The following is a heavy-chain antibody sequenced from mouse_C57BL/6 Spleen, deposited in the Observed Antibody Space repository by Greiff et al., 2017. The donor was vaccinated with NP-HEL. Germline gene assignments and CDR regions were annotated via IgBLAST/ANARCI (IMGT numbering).Heavy chain of an antibody. D-gene: IGHD4-1*01. CDR1: GYTFTSYW. CDR3: ALLTGKGGTYFDY. V-gene: IGHV1-74*01. Sequence: VQLQQPGAELVKPGASVKVSCKASGYTFTSYWMHWVKKRPGQGLEWIGRIHPSDSDPNYNQKVTGKATSTVDKSSSTAYIQLSSLTSEDSAVYYCALLTGKGGTYFDYWGQGTTLTVSS. CDR2: IHPSDSDP. J-gene: IGHJ2*01.